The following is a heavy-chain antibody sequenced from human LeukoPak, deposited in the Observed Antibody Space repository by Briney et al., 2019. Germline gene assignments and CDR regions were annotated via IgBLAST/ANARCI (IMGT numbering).Heavy chain of an antibody. J-gene: IGHJ4*02. Sequence: PSETLSLTXAVYGGSFSGYYWSWIRQPPGKGLEWIEEINHSGSTNYNPSLESRVTISVDTSKNQFSLKLSSVTAADTAVYYCARISYGSGSYPTYYFDYWGQGTLVTVSS. CDR2: INHSGST. CDR3: ARISYGSGSYPTYYFDY. D-gene: IGHD3-10*01. CDR1: GGSFSGYY. V-gene: IGHV4-34*01.